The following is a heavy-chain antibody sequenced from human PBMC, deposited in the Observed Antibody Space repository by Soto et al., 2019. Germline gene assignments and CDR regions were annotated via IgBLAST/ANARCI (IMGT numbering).Heavy chain of an antibody. CDR1: GYTFTSYY. V-gene: IGHV1-46*01. CDR2: INPSGGST. J-gene: IGHJ4*02. D-gene: IGHD3-22*01. CDR3: ARDPLPYDSSGYYPGVFFDY. Sequence: ASVKVSCKASGYTFTSYYMHWVRQAPGQGLEWMGIINPSGGSTSYAQKFQGRVTMTRDTSTGTVYMELSSLRSEDTAVYYCARDPLPYDSSGYYPGVFFDYWGQGTLVTVSS.